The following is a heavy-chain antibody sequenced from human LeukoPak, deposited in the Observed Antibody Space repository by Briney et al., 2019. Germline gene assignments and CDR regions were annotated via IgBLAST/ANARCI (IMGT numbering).Heavy chain of an antibody. V-gene: IGHV4-39*07. J-gene: IGHJ4*02. CDR3: ARDSPSTSGSYYRLFDY. CDR2: IYDSGST. D-gene: IGHD3-10*01. Sequence: PSETLSLTCTVSGGSIRSSYYYWGWIRQPPGKGLEWIGSIYDSGSTYYTPSLKSRVTISVDTSRNQFSLKLSSVTAADTAVYYCARDSPSTSGSYYRLFDYWGQGTLVTVSS. CDR1: GGSIRSSYYY.